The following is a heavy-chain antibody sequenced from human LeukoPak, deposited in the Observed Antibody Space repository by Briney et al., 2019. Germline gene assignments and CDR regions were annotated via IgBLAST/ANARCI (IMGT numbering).Heavy chain of an antibody. D-gene: IGHD3-16*01. CDR3: TRERDLGDAFDV. Sequence: SETLSLTCTVSGGSISRYDWSWLRQPPGKGLEWIGYIYYSGSTNYNPSLKRRVTISVDTSKNQFSLKLSSVTAADTAVYYCTRERDLGDAFDVWGQGTMVTVSS. J-gene: IGHJ3*01. CDR2: IYYSGST. CDR1: GGSISRYD. V-gene: IGHV4-59*01.